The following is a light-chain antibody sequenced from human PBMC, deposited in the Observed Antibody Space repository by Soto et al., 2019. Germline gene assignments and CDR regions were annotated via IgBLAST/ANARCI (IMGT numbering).Light chain of an antibody. V-gene: IGLV2-18*02. CDR1: SSDFGTYNG. CDR2: DVS. Sequence: QSALTQPPSVSGSPGQSVTLSCTGPSSDFGTYNGISWYQQPPGTAPKLMIYDVSNRPSGVPDRFSGSKSGNTASLTISGLQAEDEGDYYCSSYTISNTYVFGTGTKVTVL. CDR3: SSYTISNTYV. J-gene: IGLJ1*01.